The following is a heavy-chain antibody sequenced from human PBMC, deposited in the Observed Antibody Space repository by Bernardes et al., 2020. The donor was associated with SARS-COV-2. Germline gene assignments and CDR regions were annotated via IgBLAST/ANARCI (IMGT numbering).Heavy chain of an antibody. CDR1: GFTFEDFG. Sequence: GGSLRLSCAASGFTFEDFGMHWVRQVPGKGLEWVSGVNWYGNNMGYSDSVKGRFTISRDNAKNSLFLQMNSLKVDDTAFYYCAKDIAASATGAFDSWGRGTLVVVSS. CDR3: AKDIAASATGAFDS. D-gene: IGHD6-13*01. CDR2: VNWYGNNM. J-gene: IGHJ4*02. V-gene: IGHV3-9*01.